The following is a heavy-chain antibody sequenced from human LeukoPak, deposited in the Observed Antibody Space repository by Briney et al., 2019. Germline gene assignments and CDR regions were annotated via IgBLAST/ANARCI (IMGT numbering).Heavy chain of an antibody. CDR1: GFTFSSYA. J-gene: IGHJ4*02. CDR2: ISYDGSNK. D-gene: IGHD6-13*01. V-gene: IGHV3-30*01. CDR3: ARDFAAPAAGTFDY. Sequence: GGSLRLSCAASGFTFSSYAMHWVRQAPGKGLEWVAVISYDGSNKYYADSVKGRSTISRDNSKNTLYLQMNSLRAEDTAVYYCARDFAAPAAGTFDYWGQGTLVTVSS.